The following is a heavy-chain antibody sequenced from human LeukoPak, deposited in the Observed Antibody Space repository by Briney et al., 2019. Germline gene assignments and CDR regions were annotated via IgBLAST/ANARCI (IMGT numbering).Heavy chain of an antibody. CDR3: ARGSEGHIWVPEYYFDY. D-gene: IGHD2-21*01. CDR1: GGSISSSSYY. V-gene: IGHV4-39*01. Sequence: SETLSLTCTVFGGSISSSSYYWSWIRQPPGKGLEWIGSIYYSGSTYYNPSLKSRVTISVDTSKNQFSLKLSSVTAADTAVYYCARGSEGHIWVPEYYFDYWGQGTLVTVSS. CDR2: IYYSGST. J-gene: IGHJ4*02.